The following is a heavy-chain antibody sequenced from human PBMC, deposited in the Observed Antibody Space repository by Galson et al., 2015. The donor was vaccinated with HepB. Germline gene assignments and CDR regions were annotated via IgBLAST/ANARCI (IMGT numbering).Heavy chain of an antibody. CDR2: IDPTDSYT. D-gene: IGHD3-9*01. CDR3: ARQPYYYDALTGYYRVTDYFYY. J-gene: IGHJ4*02. Sequence: QSGAEVKKPGESLRISCKTSGYNFTNYWVSWVRQMPGKGPEWMGKIDPTDSYTNYSPSFQGHVTISTDKSVSTAYLQWNSMKASDTAIYYSARQPYYYDALTGYYRVTDYFYYGGPGALVSVAS. V-gene: IGHV5-10-1*01. CDR1: GYNFTNYW.